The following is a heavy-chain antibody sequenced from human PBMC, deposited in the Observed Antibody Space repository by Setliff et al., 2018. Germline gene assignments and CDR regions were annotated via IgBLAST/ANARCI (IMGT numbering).Heavy chain of an antibody. CDR1: GFSFNTYG. CDR2: VRFDGSNK. CDR3: VASPSNKNGHFEY. V-gene: IGHV3-30*02. Sequence: PGGSLRLSCAASGFSFNTYGMHWVRQAPGEGLEWVAFVRFDGSNKYYADSVLGRFTISRDNIKNTAFLQMNSLRADDTAMYYCVASPSNKNGHFEYWGQGTLVTVSS. J-gene: IGHJ4*02.